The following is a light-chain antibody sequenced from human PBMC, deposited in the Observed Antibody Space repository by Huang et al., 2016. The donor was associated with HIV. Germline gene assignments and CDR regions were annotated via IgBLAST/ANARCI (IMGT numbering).Light chain of an antibody. CDR2: VAS. CDR1: ETINNY. J-gene: IGKJ1*01. CDR3: QQSHSTPRT. Sequence: DIQMTQSPSSLSASVGDRITLTCRASETINNYLNWYHQKPGKAPNLLISVASSLQSGVPLRFSGSGSGTDFTLTISSLQPEDFATYYCQQSHSTPRTFGQGTKVEIK. V-gene: IGKV1-39*01.